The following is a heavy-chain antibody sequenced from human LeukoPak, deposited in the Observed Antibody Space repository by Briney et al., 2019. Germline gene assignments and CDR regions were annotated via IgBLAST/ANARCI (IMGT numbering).Heavy chain of an antibody. D-gene: IGHD4-17*01. J-gene: IGHJ4*02. CDR1: GGSISSYY. CDR3: ARGHDYGDYGFDY. Sequence: PSETLSLTCTVSGGSISSYYWSWIRQPPGKGLEWIGYIYYSGSTNYNPSLKSRVTISVDTSKNQFSLKLSSVTAADTAVYYCARGHDYGDYGFDYWGQGTLVTVSS. CDR2: IYYSGST. V-gene: IGHV4-59*01.